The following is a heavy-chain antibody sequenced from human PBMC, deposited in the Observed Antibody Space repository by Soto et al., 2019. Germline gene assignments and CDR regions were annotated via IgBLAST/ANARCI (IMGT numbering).Heavy chain of an antibody. J-gene: IGHJ6*02. Sequence: QLQLQESGSGLVKPSQTLSLTCAVSGGSISSGGYSWSWIRQPPGKGLEWIGCIYHSGSTYYNPSRKNRVTISVDRSKNPFSLKLSYMTAADTAVYYCAREVIGYCSAGSYYSNYYGMDVWGQGTTVTVSS. D-gene: IGHD2-15*01. CDR2: IYHSGST. CDR3: AREVIGYCSAGSYYSNYYGMDV. CDR1: GGSISSGGYS. V-gene: IGHV4-30-2*01.